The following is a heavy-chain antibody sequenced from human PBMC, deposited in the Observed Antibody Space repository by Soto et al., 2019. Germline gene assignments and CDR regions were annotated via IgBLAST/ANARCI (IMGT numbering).Heavy chain of an antibody. V-gene: IGHV3-30*18. Sequence: QVQLVESGGGVVQPGRSLRLSCAASGFTFSSYGMHWVRQAPGKGLEWVAVISYDGSNKYYADSVKGRFTISRDNSKNTLYLQMNSLRAEDTAVYYCAKDQDIVVVVAAKYYYGMDVWGQGTTVTVSS. CDR3: AKDQDIVVVVAAKYYYGMDV. CDR2: ISYDGSNK. J-gene: IGHJ6*02. D-gene: IGHD2-15*01. CDR1: GFTFSSYG.